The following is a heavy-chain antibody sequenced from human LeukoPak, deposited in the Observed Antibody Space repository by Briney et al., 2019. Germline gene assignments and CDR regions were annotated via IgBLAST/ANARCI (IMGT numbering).Heavy chain of an antibody. CDR2: ISGSGGST. Sequence: AGGSLRLSCAASGFTFSSYSMTWVRQAPGKGLEWVSAISGSGGSTYYADSVKGRFTISRDNSKNTLYLQMNSLRAEDTAVYYCAKVVGGLDYYYYGMDVWGQGTTVTVSS. CDR3: AKVVGGLDYYYYGMDV. J-gene: IGHJ6*02. CDR1: GFTFSSYS. V-gene: IGHV3-23*01.